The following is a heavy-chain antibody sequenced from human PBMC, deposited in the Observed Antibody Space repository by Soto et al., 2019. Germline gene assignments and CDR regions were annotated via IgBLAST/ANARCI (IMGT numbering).Heavy chain of an antibody. D-gene: IGHD3-3*01. CDR3: ARDPGTFWGVSRPPYY. V-gene: IGHV1-69*05. Sequence: SVKVSCKASGGTFSSYAISWVRQATGQGLEWMGGIIPIFGTANYAQKFQGRVTMTRDTSTSTVYMELSSLRSEDTAVYYCARDPGTFWGVSRPPYYWGRGTLVTAS. J-gene: IGHJ4*02. CDR2: IIPIFGTA. CDR1: GGTFSSYA.